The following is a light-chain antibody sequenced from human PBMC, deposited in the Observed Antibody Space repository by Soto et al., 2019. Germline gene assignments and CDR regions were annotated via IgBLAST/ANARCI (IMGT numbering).Light chain of an antibody. CDR2: AAS. V-gene: IGKV1-39*01. J-gene: IGKJ1*01. CDR1: QSIGTF. Sequence: EIRMTQSPSSLSASVEDTVTITCRASQSIGTFVSWFQQMPGQAPRLLIFAASSLQSGVPPRFRGSGSGTDFTLTITSLQPEDFATYYCQQSYSPPRTFGQGTKVEMK. CDR3: QQSYSPPRT.